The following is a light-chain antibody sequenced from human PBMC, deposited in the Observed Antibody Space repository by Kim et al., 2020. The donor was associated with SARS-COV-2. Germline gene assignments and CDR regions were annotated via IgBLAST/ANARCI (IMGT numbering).Light chain of an antibody. CDR1: QSISVY. V-gene: IGKV3-11*01. CDR2: DAS. Sequence: PGESAPPSCRASQSISVYLAWYQQKPGQAPRLLIYDASNRATGIPDRFSGSGSGTGFTLTISSLEPDDFAIYYCQQRNNWPPAVTFGGGTKVDIK. J-gene: IGKJ4*01. CDR3: QQRNNWPPAVT.